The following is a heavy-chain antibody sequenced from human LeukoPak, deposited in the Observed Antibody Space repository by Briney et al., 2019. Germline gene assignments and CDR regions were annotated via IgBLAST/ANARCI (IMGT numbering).Heavy chain of an antibody. V-gene: IGHV4-30-4*01. D-gene: IGHD3-3*01. CDR3: AVWKYDFWSGYYDAFDI. Sequence: SETLSLTCTVPGGSISSGDYYWSWIRQPPGKGLEWIGYIYYSGSTYYNPSLKSRVTISVDTSKNQFSLKLSSVTAADTAVYYCAVWKYDFWSGYYDAFDIWGQGTMVTVSS. J-gene: IGHJ3*02. CDR1: GGSISSGDYY. CDR2: IYYSGST.